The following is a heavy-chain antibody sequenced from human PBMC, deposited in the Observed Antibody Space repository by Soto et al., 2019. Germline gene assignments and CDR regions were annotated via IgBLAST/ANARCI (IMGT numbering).Heavy chain of an antibody. CDR3: ASPGPILTGYPDAFDI. V-gene: IGHV3-23*01. Sequence: GGSLRLSCAASGFTFSSYAMSWVRQAPGKGLEWVSAISGSGGSTYYADSVKGRFTISRDNSKNTLYLQMNSLRAEDTAVYYCASPGPILTGYPDAFDIWGQGTMVTVSS. D-gene: IGHD3-9*01. CDR1: GFTFSSYA. CDR2: ISGSGGST. J-gene: IGHJ3*02.